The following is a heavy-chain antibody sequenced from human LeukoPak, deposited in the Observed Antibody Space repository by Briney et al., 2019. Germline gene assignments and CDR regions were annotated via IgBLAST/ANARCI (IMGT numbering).Heavy chain of an antibody. Sequence: PGASVRVSCTASGYTFNGYYMHWVRQAPGQGLEWMAWINHNSGGTNYAQKFQGRVTMTRDTSISTAYMELSRLRSDDTAVYYCARDGAAAMGNWFDPWGQGTLVTVSS. D-gene: IGHD2-2*01. J-gene: IGHJ5*02. V-gene: IGHV1-2*02. CDR1: GYTFNGYY. CDR2: INHNSGGT. CDR3: ARDGAAAMGNWFDP.